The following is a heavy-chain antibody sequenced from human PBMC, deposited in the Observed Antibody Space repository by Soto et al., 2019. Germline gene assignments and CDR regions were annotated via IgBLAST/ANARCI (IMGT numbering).Heavy chain of an antibody. V-gene: IGHV3-21*01. Sequence: EVQLVESGGSLVKPGGSLRLSCAASGFTFSSYSMNWVRQAPGKGLEWVSSISSSSSYIYYADSVKGRFTISRDNAKNSLYLQMNSLRAEDTAVYYCATPRIAARPDASDIWGQGTMVTVSS. J-gene: IGHJ3*02. CDR1: GFTFSSYS. CDR2: ISSSSSYI. CDR3: ATPRIAARPDASDI. D-gene: IGHD6-6*01.